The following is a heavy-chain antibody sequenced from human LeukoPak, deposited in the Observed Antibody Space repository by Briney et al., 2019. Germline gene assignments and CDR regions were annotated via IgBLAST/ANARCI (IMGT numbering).Heavy chain of an antibody. J-gene: IGHJ4*02. D-gene: IGHD4-23*01. CDR3: TTSPPAGPTVVTLGDFDY. CDR2: IKSKTDGGTT. Sequence: GGSLRLSCAASGSTFSNAWMSWVRQAPGKGLEWVGRIKSKTDGGTTDYAAPVKGRFTISRDDSKNTLYLQMNSLKTEDTAVYYCTTSPPAGPTVVTLGDFDYWGQGTLVTVSS. V-gene: IGHV3-15*01. CDR1: GSTFSNAW.